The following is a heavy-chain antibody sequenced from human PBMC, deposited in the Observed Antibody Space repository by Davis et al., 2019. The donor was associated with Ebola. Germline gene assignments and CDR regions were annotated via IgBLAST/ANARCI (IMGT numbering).Heavy chain of an antibody. CDR1: GFTFSVYG. CDR3: ARGLLGTPPGMDV. J-gene: IGHJ6*02. D-gene: IGHD3-16*01. Sequence: GESLKISCAASGFTFSVYGMHWVRQAPGKGLVWVSRLSTDGSTTNYADSVKGRFTISRDNAKNTVYLQMNSLRAEDTAVYYCARGLLGTPPGMDVWGQGTTVTVSS. V-gene: IGHV3-74*01. CDR2: LSTDGSTT.